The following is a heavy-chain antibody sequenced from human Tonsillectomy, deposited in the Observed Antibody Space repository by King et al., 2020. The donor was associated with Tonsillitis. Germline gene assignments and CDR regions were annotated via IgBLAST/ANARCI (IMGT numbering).Heavy chain of an antibody. Sequence: VQLQESGPGLVKPSETLSLTCTVSGGSISSYYWSWIRQPPGKGLEWIGYIYYSGSTNYNPSLKSRVTISLDTSKNQFSLKLSSVTAADTAVYYCARDVGVVVPTGGAFDIWVQGTMVTVSS. J-gene: IGHJ3*02. D-gene: IGHD3-22*01. CDR3: ARDVGVVVPTGGAFDI. CDR2: IYYSGST. V-gene: IGHV4-59*01. CDR1: GGSISSYY.